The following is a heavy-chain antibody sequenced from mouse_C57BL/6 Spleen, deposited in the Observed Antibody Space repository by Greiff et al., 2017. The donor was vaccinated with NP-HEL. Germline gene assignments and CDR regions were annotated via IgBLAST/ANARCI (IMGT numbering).Heavy chain of an antibody. CDR1: GYTFTSYW. CDR3: ARTRKNTGGSRGLGY. J-gene: IGHJ2*01. CDR2: INPSNGGT. D-gene: IGHD1-1*01. Sequence: QVQLQQPGAELVRPGSSVKLSCKASGYTFTSYWMHWVKQRPIQGLEWIGNINPSNGGTNYNEKFKSKATLTVDKSSSTAYMQLSSLTSEDSAVYYCARTRKNTGGSRGLGYWGQGTTLTVSS. V-gene: IGHV1-53*01.